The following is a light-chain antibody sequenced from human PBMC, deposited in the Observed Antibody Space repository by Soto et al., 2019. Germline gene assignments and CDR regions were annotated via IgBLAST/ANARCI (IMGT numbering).Light chain of an antibody. J-gene: IGLJ2*01. Sequence: YELTQPPSVSVSPGQTASITCSGDKLGDKYACWYQQKPGQSPVLVIYQDSKRPSGIPERFSGSNAGNTATLTISGTQAMDEADYYCQAWDSSTAGGVFGGGTKLTVL. CDR1: KLGDKY. V-gene: IGLV3-1*01. CDR3: QAWDSSTAGGV. CDR2: QDS.